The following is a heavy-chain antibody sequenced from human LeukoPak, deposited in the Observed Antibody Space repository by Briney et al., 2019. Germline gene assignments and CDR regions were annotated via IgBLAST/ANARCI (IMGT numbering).Heavy chain of an antibody. D-gene: IGHD3-3*01. Sequence: GGSLRLSCAASQFIFSTYAMSWVRQPPGKGLEWVSGITSSGGSTYYADSVKGRFTISRDNSKNTLYLQMNSLRAEDTAVYYCAREGDSYYDFWSGRIGDAFDIWGQGTMVTVSS. J-gene: IGHJ3*02. CDR3: AREGDSYYDFWSGRIGDAFDI. CDR2: ITSSGGST. V-gene: IGHV3-23*01. CDR1: QFIFSTYA.